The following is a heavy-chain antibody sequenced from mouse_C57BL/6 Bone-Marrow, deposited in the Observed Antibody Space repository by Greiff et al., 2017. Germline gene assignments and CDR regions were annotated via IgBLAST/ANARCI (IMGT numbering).Heavy chain of an antibody. CDR1: GYTFTSYW. Sequence: QVQLQQPGAELVKPGASVKLSCKASGYTFTSYWMHWVKQRPGQGLEWIGMIHPNSGSTNYNEKFKSKATLTVDKTSSTAYMQLSSLTSEDSAFYYCARPYGDYGDYWGQGTTLTVSS. J-gene: IGHJ2*01. CDR3: ARPYGDYGDY. D-gene: IGHD2-13*01. CDR2: IHPNSGST. V-gene: IGHV1-64*01.